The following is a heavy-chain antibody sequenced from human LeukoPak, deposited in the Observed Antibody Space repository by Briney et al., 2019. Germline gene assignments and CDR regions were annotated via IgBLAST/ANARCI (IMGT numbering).Heavy chain of an antibody. CDR2: IYYSGST. Sequence: PSETLSLTCTVSGGSTSSYYWSWIRQPPGKGLEWIGYIYYSGSTKYNPSLKSRVTISVGTSKNQFSLKLSSVTAADTAVYYCARVGEDYQILSWFDPWGQGTLVTVSS. CDR1: GGSTSSYY. CDR3: ARVGEDYQILSWFDP. J-gene: IGHJ5*02. D-gene: IGHD2-2*01. V-gene: IGHV4-59*08.